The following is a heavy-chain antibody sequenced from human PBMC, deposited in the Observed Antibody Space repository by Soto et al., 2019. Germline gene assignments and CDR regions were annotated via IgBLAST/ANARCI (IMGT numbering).Heavy chain of an antibody. J-gene: IGHJ3*02. CDR2: IYSGGST. CDR3: ARDRPPKIVNYYYGSGDAFDI. V-gene: IGHV3-66*01. CDR1: GFTVSSNY. Sequence: GGSLRLSCAASGFTVSSNYMSWVRQAPGKGLEWVSVIYSGGSTYYADSVKGRFTISRDNSKNTLYLQMNSLRAEDTAVYYCARDRPPKIVNYYYGSGDAFDIWGQGTMVTVSS. D-gene: IGHD3-10*01.